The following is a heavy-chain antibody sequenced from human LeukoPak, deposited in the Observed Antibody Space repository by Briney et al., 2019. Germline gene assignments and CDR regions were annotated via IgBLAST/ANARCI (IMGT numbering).Heavy chain of an antibody. CDR3: AKDVVSSGWFSHLFDS. Sequence: GGSLRLSCAASGFTVINYAMSWVRQAPGKGLEWVSGITGRGGGSKYAAFVKGRFTISRDSATNTLYLQINSLRVEDTAIYYCAKDVVSSGWFSHLFDSWGRGTLVTVSS. D-gene: IGHD6-19*01. V-gene: IGHV3-23*01. J-gene: IGHJ4*02. CDR1: GFTVINYA. CDR2: ITGRGGGS.